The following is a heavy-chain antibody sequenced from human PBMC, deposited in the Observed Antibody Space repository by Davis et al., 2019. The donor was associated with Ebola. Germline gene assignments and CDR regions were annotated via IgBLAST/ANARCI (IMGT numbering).Heavy chain of an antibody. CDR3: TENFDY. J-gene: IGHJ4*02. CDR2: INPDTGGA. Sequence: ASVKVSCKASGGTFSSYTISWVRQAPGQGLEWMGRINPDTGGAYFAQKFQGRVTMTRDTSISAAYMELSRLRSDDTAVYYCTENFDYWGQGTLVTVSS. V-gene: IGHV1-2*06. CDR1: GGTFSSYT.